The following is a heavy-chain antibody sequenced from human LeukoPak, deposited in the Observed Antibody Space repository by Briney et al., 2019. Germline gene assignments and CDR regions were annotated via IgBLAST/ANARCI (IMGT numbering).Heavy chain of an antibody. D-gene: IGHD4-17*01. Sequence: ASVKVSCKASGYTFTGYYMHWVRQAPGQGLEWMGWINPNSGGTNYAQKFQGRVTMTRDTSISTAYMELSRLRSDDTAVYYCARGHRYGDYYYYGMDVWSQGTTVTVSS. CDR1: GYTFTGYY. J-gene: IGHJ6*02. CDR3: ARGHRYGDYYYYGMDV. CDR2: INPNSGGT. V-gene: IGHV1-2*02.